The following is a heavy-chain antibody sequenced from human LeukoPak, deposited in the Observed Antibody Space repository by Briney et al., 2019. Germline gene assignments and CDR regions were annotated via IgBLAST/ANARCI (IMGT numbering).Heavy chain of an antibody. Sequence: SETLSLTCTVSGGSISSYYWSWIRQPPRKGLEWIGYIYYSGSTNYNPSLKSRVTISVDTSKNQFSLKLSSVTAADTAVYYCAGGYSYGKKDYWGQGTLVTVSS. CDR1: GGSISSYY. J-gene: IGHJ4*02. CDR3: AGGYSYGKKDY. V-gene: IGHV4-59*01. CDR2: IYYSGST. D-gene: IGHD5-18*01.